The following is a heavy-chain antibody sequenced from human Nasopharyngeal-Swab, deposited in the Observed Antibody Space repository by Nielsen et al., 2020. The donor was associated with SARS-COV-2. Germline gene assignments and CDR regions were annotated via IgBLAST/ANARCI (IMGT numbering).Heavy chain of an antibody. CDR2: ISGSGGST. D-gene: IGHD6-13*01. Sequence: GESLKISCAASGFTFSSYAMSWVRQAPGKGLEWVSAISGSGGSTYYADSVKGRFTISRDNSKNTLYLQMNNLRAEDTAVYYCAKPRWSSSWYYFDYWGQGTLVTVSS. CDR3: AKPRWSSSWYYFDY. CDR1: GFTFSSYA. V-gene: IGHV3-23*01. J-gene: IGHJ4*02.